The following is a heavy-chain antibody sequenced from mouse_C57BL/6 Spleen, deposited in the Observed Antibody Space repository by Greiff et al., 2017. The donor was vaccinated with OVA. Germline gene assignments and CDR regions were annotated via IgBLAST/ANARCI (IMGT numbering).Heavy chain of an antibody. V-gene: IGHV1-39*01. D-gene: IGHD1-1*01. CDR2: INPNYGTT. CDR1: GYSFTDYN. CDR3: AITTVVATPFAY. Sequence: VQLKQSGPELVKPGASVKISCKASGYSFTDYNMNWVKQSNGKSLEWIGVINPNYGTTSSNQKFKGKATLTVDQSSSTAYMQLNSLTSEDSAVYYCAITTVVATPFAYWGQGTLVTVSA. J-gene: IGHJ3*01.